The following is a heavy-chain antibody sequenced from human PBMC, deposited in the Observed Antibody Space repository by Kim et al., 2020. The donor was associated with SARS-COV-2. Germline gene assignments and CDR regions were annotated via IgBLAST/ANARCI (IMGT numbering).Heavy chain of an antibody. V-gene: IGHV1-3*01. J-gene: IGHJ6*02. D-gene: IGHD5-12*01. CDR2: INAGNGNT. CDR1: GYTFTSYA. Sequence: ASVKVSCKASGYTFTSYAMHWVRQAPGQRLEWMGWINAGNGNTKYSQKFQGRVTITRDTSASTAYMELSSLRSEDTAVYYCARDPSGYSGYDSAGYYYYGMDVWGQGTTVTVSS. CDR3: ARDPSGYSGYDSAGYYYYGMDV.